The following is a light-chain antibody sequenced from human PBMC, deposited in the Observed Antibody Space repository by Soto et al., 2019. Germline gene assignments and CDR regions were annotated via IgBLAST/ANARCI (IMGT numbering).Light chain of an antibody. Sequence: DIQMTQSPSTASLSXADRVTISFRASQTISSWLAWYQQKPGKAPKLLIYKASTLKSGVPSRFSGSGSGTEFTLTISSLQPDDFATYYCQQSYRTPTFGQGTRLEI. V-gene: IGKV1-5*03. CDR3: QQSYRTPT. CDR2: KAS. J-gene: IGKJ5*01. CDR1: QTISSW.